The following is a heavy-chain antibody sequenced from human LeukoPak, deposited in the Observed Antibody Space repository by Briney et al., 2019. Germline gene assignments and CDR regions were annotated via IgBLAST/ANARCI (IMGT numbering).Heavy chain of an antibody. CDR3: ARDRSGGYSYGFLPVDAFDI. V-gene: IGHV3-53*01. Sequence: GGSLRLSCAASGLTVRSNYMNWARQAPGKGLEWVSVISGGGSTFYADSVKGRFTISRDNSKNTLYLQMNSLRAEDTAVYYCARDRSGGYSYGFLPVDAFDIWGQGTMVIVSA. CDR2: ISGGGST. D-gene: IGHD5-12*01. J-gene: IGHJ3*02. CDR1: GLTVRSNY.